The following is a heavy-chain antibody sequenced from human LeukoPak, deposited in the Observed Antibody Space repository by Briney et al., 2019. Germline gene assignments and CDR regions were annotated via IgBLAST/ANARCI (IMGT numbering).Heavy chain of an antibody. D-gene: IGHD3-10*01. CDR2: IYYSGST. V-gene: IGHV4-59*01. Sequence: SETLCLTCTVSGGSISSYYWSWIRQPPGKGLEWIGYIYYSGSTNYNPSLKSRVTISVDTSKNQFSLKLSSVTAADTAVYYCAILDIVRGVIFDYWGQGTLVTVS. CDR3: AILDIVRGVIFDY. CDR1: GGSISSYY. J-gene: IGHJ4*02.